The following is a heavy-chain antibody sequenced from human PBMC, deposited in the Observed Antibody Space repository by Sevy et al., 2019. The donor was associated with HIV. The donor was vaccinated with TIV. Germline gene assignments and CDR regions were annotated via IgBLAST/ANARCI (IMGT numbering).Heavy chain of an antibody. CDR2: IRSNTDGGTT. CDR1: GFTFTNAW. V-gene: IGHV3-15*01. Sequence: GGSLRLSCTTSGFTFTNAWMGWVRQAPGKGLEWVGRIRSNTDGGTTDYAAPLKGRFTISRDDSKNTLYLQMNILKSADTAVYYSTTDREYGDYKGDFGYWGQGTLVTLSS. D-gene: IGHD4-17*01. CDR3: TTDREYGDYKGDFGY. J-gene: IGHJ4*02.